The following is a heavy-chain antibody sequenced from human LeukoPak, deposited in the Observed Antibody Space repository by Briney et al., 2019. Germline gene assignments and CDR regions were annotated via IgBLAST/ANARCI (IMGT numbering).Heavy chain of an antibody. D-gene: IGHD6-13*01. CDR2: ISSSSSYI. CDR1: GFTLSDYT. CDR3: ARDIESSSWG. J-gene: IGHJ4*02. Sequence: PGGSLRLSCAGSGFTLSDYTMNWVRQAPGKGLEWISSISSSSSYIYYADSVKGRFTISRDNAKNSLYLQMSSLRAEDTAVYYCARDIESSSWGWGQGTWVTVSS. V-gene: IGHV3-21*01.